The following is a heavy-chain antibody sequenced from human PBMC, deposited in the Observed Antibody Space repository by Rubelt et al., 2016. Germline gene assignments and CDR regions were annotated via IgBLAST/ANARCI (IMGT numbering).Heavy chain of an antibody. D-gene: IGHD4-17*01. CDR3: ARESDYYNWFDP. Sequence: QVQLQESGPGLVKPSETLSLTCTVSGGSISSYYWSWIRQPPGKGLEWIGYIYYSGSTNYNPSLKSRVTISVDTSKNQFSLKLSSVTAADTAVYYCARESDYYNWFDPWGQGTLVTVSS. J-gene: IGHJ5*02. V-gene: IGHV4-59*12. CDR1: GGSISSYY. CDR2: IYYSGST.